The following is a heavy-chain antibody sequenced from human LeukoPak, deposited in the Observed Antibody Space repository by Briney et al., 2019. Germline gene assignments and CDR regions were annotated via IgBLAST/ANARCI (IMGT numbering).Heavy chain of an antibody. V-gene: IGHV4-61*02. CDR1: GGSIGSGSYY. CDR3: ARGTTIFGVAPPGV. D-gene: IGHD3-3*01. Sequence: SETLSLTCTVSGGSIGSGSYYWSWIRQPAGKGLEWIGRIYTSGSTNYNPSLKSRVTISVDTSKNQFSLKLSSVTAADTAVYYCARGTTIFGVAPPGVWGKGTTVTVSS. CDR2: IYTSGST. J-gene: IGHJ6*04.